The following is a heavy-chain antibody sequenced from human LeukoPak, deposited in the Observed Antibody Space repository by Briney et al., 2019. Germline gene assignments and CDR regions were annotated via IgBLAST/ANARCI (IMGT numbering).Heavy chain of an antibody. J-gene: IGHJ6*02. D-gene: IGHD3-22*01. CDR2: ISAYNGNT. CDR1: GGTFSSYA. Sequence: GSSVKVSCKASGGTFSSYAISWVRQAPGQGLEWMGWISAYNGNTNYAQKLQGRVTMTTDTSTSTAYMELRSLRSGDTAVYYCASSGNSSGYYATPIRDYYYGMDVWGQGTTVTVSS. CDR3: ASSGNSSGYYATPIRDYYYGMDV. V-gene: IGHV1-18*01.